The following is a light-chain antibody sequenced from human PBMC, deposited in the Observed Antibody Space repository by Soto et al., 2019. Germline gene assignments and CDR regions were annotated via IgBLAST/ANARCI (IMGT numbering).Light chain of an antibody. Sequence: ETVMTQSPATLSVSPGERATLSCRASQSVSSNLAWYQQKPGQAPRLLIYGASTRATGIPARFSGSGSGTEFTLTISSLQSEDFAVYYCQQYYSIPFTFGQGTKLEI. CDR1: QSVSSN. V-gene: IGKV3-15*01. CDR3: QQYYSIPFT. J-gene: IGKJ2*01. CDR2: GAS.